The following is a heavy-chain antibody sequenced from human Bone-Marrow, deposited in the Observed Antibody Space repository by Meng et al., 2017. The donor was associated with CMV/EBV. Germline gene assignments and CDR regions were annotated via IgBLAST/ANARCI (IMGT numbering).Heavy chain of an antibody. V-gene: IGHV3-7*01. J-gene: IGHJ6*02. CDR1: GSGFRDYW. D-gene: IGHD1-1*01. CDR2: INKDGSET. CDR3: AREQNWISVSTGAYGMDV. Sequence: GGSLSLACEASGSGFRDYWMNWVRQAPGKGLEWVANINKDGSETHFADSVQGRFTVSRDNAESSLYMQMSSLRVEDTAVYYCAREQNWISVSTGAYGMDVWGQGTTVTVSS.